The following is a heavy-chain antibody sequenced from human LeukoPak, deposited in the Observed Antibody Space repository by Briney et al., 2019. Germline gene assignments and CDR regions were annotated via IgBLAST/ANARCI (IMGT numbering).Heavy chain of an antibody. J-gene: IGHJ4*02. CDR1: GFTFSNYA. CDR2: ISGSGGTT. CDR3: AKGLYSSTSYGVDY. Sequence: GGSLRLSCIASGFTFSNYAMTWVRQAPGKGLEWVSSISGSGGTTSYADSVKGRFTISRDNSKNTLYLQRSSLRVEDTAVYYCAKGLYSSTSYGVDYWGQGTLVTVSS. D-gene: IGHD6-13*01. V-gene: IGHV3-23*01.